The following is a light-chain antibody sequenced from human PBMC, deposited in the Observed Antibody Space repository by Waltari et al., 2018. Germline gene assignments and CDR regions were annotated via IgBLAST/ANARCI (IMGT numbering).Light chain of an antibody. J-gene: IGLJ2*01. CDR3: SSHSTTDALL. V-gene: IGLV2-14*03. CDR2: DVR. Sequence: QSALTQPAPVSGSPGQSITISCTGSSSDVGSYSYVSWYPQHPGTAPKLIIYDVRSRPSGVSSRFSGSKSANTASLTISGLQPEDEADYYCSSHSTTDALLFGGGTKVTVL. CDR1: SSDVGSYSY.